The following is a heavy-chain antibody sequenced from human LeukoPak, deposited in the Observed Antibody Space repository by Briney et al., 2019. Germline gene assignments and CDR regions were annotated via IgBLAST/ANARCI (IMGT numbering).Heavy chain of an antibody. J-gene: IGHJ4*02. V-gene: IGHV4-4*07. Sequence: SETLSLTCATSGGSFGGYYWSWIRQPAGKGLEWIGRIYTSGSTNYNPSLKSRVTMSVDTSKNQFSLKLSSVTAADTAVYYCARSVGASRWVDYWGQGTLVTVSS. CDR1: GGSFGGYY. CDR3: ARSVGASRWVDY. D-gene: IGHD1-26*01. CDR2: IYTSGST.